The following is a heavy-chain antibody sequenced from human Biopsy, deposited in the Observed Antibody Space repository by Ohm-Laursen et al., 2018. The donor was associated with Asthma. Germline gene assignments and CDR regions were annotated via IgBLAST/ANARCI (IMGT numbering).Heavy chain of an antibody. D-gene: IGHD7-27*01. CDR1: GGSITSSSYY. V-gene: IGHV4-39*01. Sequence: GTLSLTCSVSGGSITSSSYYWTWIRQPPGKGLEWIGSISYTGNTDIPSLRSRVTLSVDTSKNNFSLKLTSVTAADTAVFYCARHWNWGSFFDYWGQGMLVTVSS. J-gene: IGHJ4*02. CDR2: ISYTGNT. CDR3: ARHWNWGSFFDY.